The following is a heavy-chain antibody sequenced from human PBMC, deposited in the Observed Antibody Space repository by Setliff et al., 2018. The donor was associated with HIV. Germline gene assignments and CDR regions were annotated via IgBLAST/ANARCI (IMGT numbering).Heavy chain of an antibody. J-gene: IGHJ5*02. D-gene: IGHD2-8*01. CDR1: GGSISSGGYY. CDR3: ARGGRDGVLIVFATGFDP. CDR2: IYYSGST. V-gene: IGHV4-31*03. Sequence: NPSETLSLTCTVSGGSISSGGYYWNWIRQHPGKGLEWIGYIYYSGSTYYNPSLKSRVTISVDTSKNQFSLKLSSVTAADTAVYYCARGGRDGVLIVFATGFDPWGQGTLVTVSS.